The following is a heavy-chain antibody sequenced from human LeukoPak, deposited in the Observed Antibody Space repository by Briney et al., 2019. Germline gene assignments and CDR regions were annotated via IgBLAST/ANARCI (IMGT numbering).Heavy chain of an antibody. D-gene: IGHD1-26*01. Sequence: GRSLRLSCAASGFTFDDYAMHWVRHAPGKGLEWVSGISWNSGSIGYADSVKGRFTTSRDNAKNSLYLQMNSLRAEDTALYYCAREASGSYYNYFDYWGQGTLVTVSS. CDR3: AREASGSYYNYFDY. J-gene: IGHJ4*02. CDR1: GFTFDDYA. CDR2: ISWNSGSI. V-gene: IGHV3-9*01.